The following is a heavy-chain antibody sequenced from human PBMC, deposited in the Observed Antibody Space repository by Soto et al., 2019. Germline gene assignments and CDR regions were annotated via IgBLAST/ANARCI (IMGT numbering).Heavy chain of an antibody. CDR1: GYSISSSNW. V-gene: IGHV4-28*01. J-gene: IGHJ4*02. CDR2: IYYSGTT. D-gene: IGHD1-26*01. CDR3: ARREIQYPIDY. Sequence: QVQLQESGPGLVKPSDTLSLTCAVSGYSISSSNWWGWIRQPPGKGLEWTGYIYYSGTTYYNPSLKSRVTMSVDTSKNQFALKLTSVTAVDTAVYYCARREIQYPIDYWGQGTLVTVSA.